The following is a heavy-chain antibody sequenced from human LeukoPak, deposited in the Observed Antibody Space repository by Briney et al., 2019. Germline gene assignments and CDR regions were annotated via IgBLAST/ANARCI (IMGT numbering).Heavy chain of an antibody. Sequence: EGSLRLSCAASGFSFSNYGMHWVRQAPGKGLEWVAVIWDDGSYKYYADSEKGRFTISRDNSKNTLYLQMNSLRAEDTAVYYCAKPTSGSGSFLIDYWGQGTLVTVSS. CDR3: AKPTSGSGSFLIDY. J-gene: IGHJ4*02. D-gene: IGHD1-26*01. CDR1: GFSFSNYG. CDR2: IWDDGSYK. V-gene: IGHV3-33*06.